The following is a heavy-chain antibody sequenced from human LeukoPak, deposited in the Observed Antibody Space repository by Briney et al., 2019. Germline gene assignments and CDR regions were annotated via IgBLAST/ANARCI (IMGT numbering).Heavy chain of an antibody. CDR2: ISYDGSNK. CDR3: ARDGGIAAAGTLDYFDY. D-gene: IGHD6-13*01. V-gene: IGHV3-30-3*01. Sequence: GRSLRLSCAASGFTSSSYAMHWVRQGPGKGLEWVAVISYDGSNKYYADSVKGRFTISRDNSKNTLYLQMNSLRAEDTAVYYCARDGGIAAAGTLDYFDYWGQGTLVTVSS. CDR1: GFTSSSYA. J-gene: IGHJ4*02.